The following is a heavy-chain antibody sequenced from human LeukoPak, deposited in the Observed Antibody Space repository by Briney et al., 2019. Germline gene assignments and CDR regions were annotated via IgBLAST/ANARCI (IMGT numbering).Heavy chain of an antibody. D-gene: IGHD6-19*01. V-gene: IGHV3-64D*06. CDR1: GFTFNNYP. J-gene: IGHJ4*02. CDR2: INSNGDST. Sequence: PGGSLRLSCSAPGFTFNNYPMHCVPQAPGKGLEYVSAINSNGDSTYNADSVKGRFTISRDNYKNTLYLQMSSLRVEDTAVYYCVKPNLAVAGTRYFDYWGQGTLVTVSS. CDR3: VKPNLAVAGTRYFDY.